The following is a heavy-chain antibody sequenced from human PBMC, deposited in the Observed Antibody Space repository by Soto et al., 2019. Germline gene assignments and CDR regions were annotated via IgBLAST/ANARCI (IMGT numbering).Heavy chain of an antibody. V-gene: IGHV4-59*01. CDR2: IYYSGST. D-gene: IGHD3-10*01. CDR3: ARVGVHRLLWFGELQDYYYYYMDV. CDR1: GGSISSYY. J-gene: IGHJ6*03. Sequence: SETLSLTCTVSGGSISSYYWSWIRQPPGKGLEWIGYIYYSGSTNYNPSLKSRVTISVDTSKNQFSLKLSSVTAADTAVYYCARVGVHRLLWFGELQDYYYYYMDVWGKGTTVTVSS.